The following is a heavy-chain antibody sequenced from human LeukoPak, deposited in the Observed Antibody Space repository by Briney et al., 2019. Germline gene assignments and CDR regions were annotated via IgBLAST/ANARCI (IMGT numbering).Heavy chain of an antibody. CDR3: VRCSSSSYYFDY. CDR2: IYYSGST. V-gene: IGHV4-31*03. Sequence: SQSLSLTCTVSGGSISSGGYYWSWIRQHPGKGLEWIGYIYYSGSTYYNPSLKSRVTISVDTSENQFSLKLSSVTAADTAVYYCVRCSSSSYYFDYWGQGTLVTVSS. J-gene: IGHJ4*02. D-gene: IGHD6-13*01. CDR1: GGSISSGGYY.